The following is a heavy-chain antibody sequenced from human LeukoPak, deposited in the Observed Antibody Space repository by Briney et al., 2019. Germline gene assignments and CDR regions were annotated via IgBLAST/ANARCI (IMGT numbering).Heavy chain of an antibody. D-gene: IGHD3-3*01. CDR2: IHYSGST. CDR3: ARGNNHYDFWSGYYYNWFDP. CDR1: SGSISSYY. Sequence: SETLSLTCAVSSGSISSYYWSWIRQPPGGGLEWIGSIHYSGSTSYNSSLKSRVTISVDTSKNQFSLKLSSVTAADTAVYYCARGNNHYDFWSGYYYNWFDPWGQGTLVTVSS. V-gene: IGHV4-59*12. J-gene: IGHJ5*02.